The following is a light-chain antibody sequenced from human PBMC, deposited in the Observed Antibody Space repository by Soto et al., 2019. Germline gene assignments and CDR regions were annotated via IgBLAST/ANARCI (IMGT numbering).Light chain of an antibody. V-gene: IGKV3-11*01. Sequence: EIVLTQSPATLSLSPGERATLSCRASQSVSSYLAWYQQKPGQAPRLLLYDASNRATGIPARFSGSGSGTDFTLTISSLEPEDFAVYYCQHRSNWYTFGQGTKLVIK. CDR1: QSVSSY. J-gene: IGKJ2*01. CDR2: DAS. CDR3: QHRSNWYT.